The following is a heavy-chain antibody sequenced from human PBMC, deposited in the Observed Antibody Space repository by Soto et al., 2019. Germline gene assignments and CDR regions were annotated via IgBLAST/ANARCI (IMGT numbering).Heavy chain of an antibody. J-gene: IGHJ4*02. V-gene: IGHV4-59*01. Sequence: QVQLQESGPGLVKPSETLSLTCTVSGGSISSYYWSWIRQPPGKGLEWIGYIYYSGSTNYNPSLKSRVTISVDTAKNQFSLKLSSVTAADTAVYYCARIAPAWYYFDYWGQGTLVTVSS. CDR1: GGSISSYY. D-gene: IGHD2-15*01. CDR3: ARIAPAWYYFDY. CDR2: IYYSGST.